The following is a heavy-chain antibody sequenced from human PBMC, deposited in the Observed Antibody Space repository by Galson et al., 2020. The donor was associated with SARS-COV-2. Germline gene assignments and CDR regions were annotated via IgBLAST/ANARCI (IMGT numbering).Heavy chain of an antibody. CDR3: VRVGPAAGSFYAFDI. D-gene: IGHD6-13*01. J-gene: IGHJ3*02. V-gene: IGHV4-4*03. Sequence: PETLSLTCAVSGASITHHKWWSWVRQSPGKGLERIGEIHHSGPTNYNPSLKSRVTISVDKSEDQLSLKLNSVTAADTAIYYCVRVGPAAGSFYAFDIWGQGTMVTVSS. CDR2: IHHSGPT. CDR1: GASITHHKW.